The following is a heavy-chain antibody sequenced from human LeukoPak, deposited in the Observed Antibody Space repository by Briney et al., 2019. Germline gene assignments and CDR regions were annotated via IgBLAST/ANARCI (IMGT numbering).Heavy chain of an antibody. Sequence: GGSLRLSCAASGFTFSKYGMYCVRQAPGKGPEWVAFIRNDGRNKYYTDSVKGRFTISRDNSKNTLYLQMNSLRAEDTAVYYCAKDLNYGDLLDYWGQGTLVTVSS. CDR2: IRNDGRNK. CDR3: AKDLNYGDLLDY. D-gene: IGHD4-17*01. CDR1: GFTFSKYG. J-gene: IGHJ4*02. V-gene: IGHV3-30*02.